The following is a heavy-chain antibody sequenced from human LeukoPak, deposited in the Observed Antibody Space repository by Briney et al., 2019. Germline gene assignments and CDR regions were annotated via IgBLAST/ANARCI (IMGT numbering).Heavy chain of an antibody. CDR3: ARERVSAGLGYCSGGSCYSGIDAFDI. J-gene: IGHJ3*02. Sequence: ASVKVSCKVSGYTFTSYGISWVRQAPGQGLEWMGWISAYNGNTNYAQKLQGRVTMTTDTSTSTAYMELRSLRSDDTAVYYCARERVSAGLGYCSGGSCYSGIDAFDIWGQGTMVTASS. V-gene: IGHV1-18*01. CDR1: GYTFTSYG. D-gene: IGHD2-15*01. CDR2: ISAYNGNT.